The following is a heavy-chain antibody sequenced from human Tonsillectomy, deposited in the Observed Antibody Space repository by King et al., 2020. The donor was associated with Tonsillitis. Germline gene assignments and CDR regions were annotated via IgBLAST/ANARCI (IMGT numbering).Heavy chain of an antibody. CDR2: IYYSWST. J-gene: IGHJ3*02. Sequence: QLQESGPGLVKPSETLSLTCTVSGGSISSSNCYWAWIRQPPGRGLEWIGTIYYSWSTYYNPSLKRRVTISVDTSKNQFSLKLSSVTAADTAVFYCARHLDGGNLDAFDIWGQGTLVTVSS. V-gene: IGHV4-39*01. CDR1: GGSISSSNCY. CDR3: ARHLDGGNLDAFDI. D-gene: IGHD4-23*01.